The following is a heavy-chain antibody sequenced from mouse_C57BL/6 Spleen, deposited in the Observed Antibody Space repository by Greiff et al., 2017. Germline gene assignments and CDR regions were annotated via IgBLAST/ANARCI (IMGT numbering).Heavy chain of an antibody. V-gene: IGHV1-85*01. J-gene: IGHJ1*03. CDR2: LYPRDGST. Sequence: VQLQQSGPELVKPGASVKLSCKASGYTFTSYDINWVKQRPGQGLEWIGWLYPRDGSTKYNEKFKGKATLTVDTSSSTAYMGLHSLTSEDSAVYFCARADDYDWYVDVWGTGTTVTVSS. D-gene: IGHD2-4*01. CDR3: ARADDYDWYVDV. CDR1: GYTFTSYD.